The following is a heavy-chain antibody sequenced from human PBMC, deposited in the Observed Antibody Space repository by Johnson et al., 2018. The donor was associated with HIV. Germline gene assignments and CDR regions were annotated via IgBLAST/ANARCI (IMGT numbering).Heavy chain of an antibody. J-gene: IGHJ3*02. CDR3: ARDHGWSRGWLFDAFDI. CDR1: GFTFSSYD. V-gene: IGHV3-30*03. CDR2: ISYDGTNA. D-gene: IGHD6-19*01. Sequence: QVQLVESGGGLVQPGGSLRLSCAASGFTFSSYDMHWVRQATGKGLEWVAVISYDGTNADYGDSLKGRFTMSRDNSKNTVYLQMNSLRAEDTAVYYCARDHGWSRGWLFDAFDIWGQGTMVTVSS.